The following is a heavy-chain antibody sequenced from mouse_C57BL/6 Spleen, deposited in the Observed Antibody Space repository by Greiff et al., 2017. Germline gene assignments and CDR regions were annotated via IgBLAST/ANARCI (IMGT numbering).Heavy chain of an antibody. Sequence: EVQLVESGGGLVKPGGSLKLSCAASGFTFSDYGMHWVRQAPEKGLEWVAYISSGSSTIYYADTVKGRFTLSRDNAKNTLFLQMTSLRSEDTAMSYCARPPYCYGSSSWYFDVWGTGTTGTASS. J-gene: IGHJ1*03. CDR2: ISSGSSTI. CDR3: ARPPYCYGSSSWYFDV. D-gene: IGHD1-1*01. CDR1: GFTFSDYG. V-gene: IGHV5-17*01.